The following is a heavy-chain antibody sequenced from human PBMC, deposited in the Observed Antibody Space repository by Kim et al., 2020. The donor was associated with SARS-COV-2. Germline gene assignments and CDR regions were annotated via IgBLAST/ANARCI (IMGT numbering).Heavy chain of an antibody. J-gene: IGHJ2*01. CDR3: AADIAAAGYWYFDL. V-gene: IGHV1-58*01. D-gene: IGHD6-13*01. Sequence: APKFQERVTITRDMSTSTAYMGLSSLRSEDTAVYYCAADIAAAGYWYFDLWGRGTLVTVSS.